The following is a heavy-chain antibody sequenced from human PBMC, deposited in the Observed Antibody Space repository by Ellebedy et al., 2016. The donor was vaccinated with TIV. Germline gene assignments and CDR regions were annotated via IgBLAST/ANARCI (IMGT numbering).Heavy chain of an antibody. CDR2: IWYDGSNK. V-gene: IGHV3-33*08. D-gene: IGHD5-24*01. CDR3: ARDGSRDGYNYIFDY. J-gene: IGHJ4*02. Sequence: GESLKISCAASEFTFSSYAMHWVRQAPGKGLEWVAIIWYDGSNKYYGDSVKGRFTISRDNSNNMLYLQINSLRAEDMAVYYCARDGSRDGYNYIFDYWGQGTLVTVSS. CDR1: EFTFSSYA.